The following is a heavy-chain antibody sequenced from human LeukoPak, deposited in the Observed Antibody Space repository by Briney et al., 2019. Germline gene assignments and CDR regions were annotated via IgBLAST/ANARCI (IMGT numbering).Heavy chain of an antibody. CDR2: ISYDGSNK. CDR1: GFTFHSYS. CDR3: AKVYYYDSSGYPYDY. J-gene: IGHJ4*02. V-gene: IGHV3-30*18. Sequence: GSLRLSCAASGFTFHSYSMNWVRQAPGKGLERVAVISYDGSNKYYADSVKGRFTISRDNSKNTLYLQMNSLRAEDTAVYYCAKVYYYDSSGYPYDYWGQGTLVTVSS. D-gene: IGHD3-22*01.